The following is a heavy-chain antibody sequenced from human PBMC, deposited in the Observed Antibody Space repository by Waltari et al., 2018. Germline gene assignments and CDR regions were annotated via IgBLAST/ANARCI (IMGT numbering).Heavy chain of an antibody. D-gene: IGHD7-27*01. V-gene: IGHV4-61*02. J-gene: IGHJ4*02. Sequence: QVQLQESGPGLVKPSQTLSLTCTVSGGSISSGSYYWRWIRQPAGKGLEWIGRIYTSGSTNYNPSLKSRVTISVDTSKNQFSLKLSSVTAADTAVYYCARAHKQGTGDGDYWGQGTLVTVSS. CDR1: GGSISSGSYY. CDR3: ARAHKQGTGDGDY. CDR2: IYTSGST.